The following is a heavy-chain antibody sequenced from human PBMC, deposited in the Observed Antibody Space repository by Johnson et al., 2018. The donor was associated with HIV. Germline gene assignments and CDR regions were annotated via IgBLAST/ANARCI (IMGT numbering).Heavy chain of an antibody. CDR3: AGDRHSGGGDADAFDI. J-gene: IGHJ3*02. Sequence: QVQLVESGGGLVQPGGSLRLSCAASGFTFSDYYMSWIRQAPGKGLEWVSFISSSGSTIYYADSVKGRFTISRDNAKNSLYLQMNSLRAEDTAVYYCAGDRHSGGGDADAFDIWGQGTLVSVSS. V-gene: IGHV3-11*04. CDR1: GFTFSDYY. CDR2: ISSSGSTI. D-gene: IGHD3-16*01.